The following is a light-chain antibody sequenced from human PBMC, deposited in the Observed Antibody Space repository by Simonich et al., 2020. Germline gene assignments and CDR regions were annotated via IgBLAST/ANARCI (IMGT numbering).Light chain of an antibody. CDR3: CSYASSSTVV. J-gene: IGLJ2*01. Sequence: QSALTQPASVAGSPGQSITISCTGNSSDVGRYNLFSWYQQHPGKHPKLMLYEGSKPSSGVSNRFSGSKSGNTASLTISELQAEDEADYYCCSYASSSTVVFGGGTKLTVL. CDR2: EGS. CDR1: SSDVGRYNL. V-gene: IGLV2-23*01.